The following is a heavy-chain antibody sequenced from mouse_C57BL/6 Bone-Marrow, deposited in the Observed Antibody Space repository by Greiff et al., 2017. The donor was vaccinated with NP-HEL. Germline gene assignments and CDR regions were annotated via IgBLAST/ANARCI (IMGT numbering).Heavy chain of an antibody. D-gene: IGHD2-1*01. CDR1: GFTFSDYY. CDR3: ARGYYGNYDY. CDR2: INYDGSST. J-gene: IGHJ2*01. V-gene: IGHV5-16*01. Sequence: EVQLVESEGGLVQPGSSMKLSCTASGFTFSDYYMAWVRQVPEKGLEWVANINYDGSSTYYLDSLKSRFIISRDNAKNILYLQMSSLKSEDTATYYCARGYYGNYDYWGQGTTLTVSS.